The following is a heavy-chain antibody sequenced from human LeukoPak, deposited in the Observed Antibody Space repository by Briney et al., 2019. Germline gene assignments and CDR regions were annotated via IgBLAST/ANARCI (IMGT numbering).Heavy chain of an antibody. D-gene: IGHD1-14*01. CDR3: ARVGPNRHDY. V-gene: IGHV4-31*03. Sequence: SETLSLTCTVSGGSISSGGYFWSWIRQHPGQGLEWIGYIYYSGTTYYNPSLKSRVIISVDTSKNQFSLKLSSVTAADTAVYYCARVGPNRHDYWGQGTLVTVSS. J-gene: IGHJ4*02. CDR2: IYYSGTT. CDR1: GGSISSGGYF.